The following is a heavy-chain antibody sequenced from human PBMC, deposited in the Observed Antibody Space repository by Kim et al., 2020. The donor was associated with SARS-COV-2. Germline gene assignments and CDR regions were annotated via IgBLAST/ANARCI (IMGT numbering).Heavy chain of an antibody. J-gene: IGHJ5*02. Sequence: GGSLRLSCAASGFTFSSYAMSWVRQAPGKGLEWVSAIIGSGGSTYYADSVKGRFTISRDNSKNPLYLQMNSLRAEDTAVYYCAKDPRKYGAPTNCFDPWGQGTLVTVSS. V-gene: IGHV3-23*01. D-gene: IGHD4-17*01. CDR2: IIGSGGST. CDR3: AKDPRKYGAPTNCFDP. CDR1: GFTFSSYA.